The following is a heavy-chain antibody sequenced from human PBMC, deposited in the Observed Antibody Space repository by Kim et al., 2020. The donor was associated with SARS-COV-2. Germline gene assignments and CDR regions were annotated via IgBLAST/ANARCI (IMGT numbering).Heavy chain of an antibody. V-gene: IGHV4-31*03. Sequence: SETLSLTCTVSGGSISGGAYYWGWVRQRPGKGLQWVGYIYYSGSFIYNPSLKSRLTISLDPSKNHFSLRLTSVTSADTAVYYCASGPGDVFDMWGQGTSVTVSS. J-gene: IGHJ3*02. CDR1: GGSISGGAYY. CDR3: ASGPGDVFDM. CDR2: IYYSGSF. D-gene: IGHD3-10*01.